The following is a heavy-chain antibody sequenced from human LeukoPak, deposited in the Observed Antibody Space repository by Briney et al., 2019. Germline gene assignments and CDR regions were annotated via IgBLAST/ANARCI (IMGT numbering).Heavy chain of an antibody. J-gene: IGHJ6*02. V-gene: IGHV4-4*07. D-gene: IGHD2-8*01. Sequence: XXXGKGLEWIGRIYTSGSTNYSPSLKSRVTMSVDTSKNQFSLKLSSVTAADTAVYYCARVYPDVWGQGTTVTVSS. CDR2: IYTSGST. CDR3: ARVYPDV.